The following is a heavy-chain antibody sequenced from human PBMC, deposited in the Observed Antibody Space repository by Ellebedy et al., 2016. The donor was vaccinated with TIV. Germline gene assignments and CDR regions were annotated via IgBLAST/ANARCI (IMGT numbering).Heavy chain of an antibody. CDR3: ATAIDSVSLSGSFDP. V-gene: IGHV1-24*01. CDR2: LDPEDDET. CDR1: GYTLTELS. D-gene: IGHD3-22*01. J-gene: IGHJ5*02. Sequence: AASVKVSCKVSGYTLTELSMHWARQAPGKGLEWMGGLDPEDDETLYAEKFQGRVTMTEDTSTDTAYMELRSLRSEDTAVYYCATAIDSVSLSGSFDPWGQGTLVIVSS.